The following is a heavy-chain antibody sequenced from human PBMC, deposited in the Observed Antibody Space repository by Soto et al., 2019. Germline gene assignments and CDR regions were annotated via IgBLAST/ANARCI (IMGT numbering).Heavy chain of an antibody. D-gene: IGHD1-26*01. CDR1: GFTFSSYV. Sequence: GGSLRLSCAASGFTFSSYVMHWVRQAPGKGLEWVAVITYDGNTKKYANSVKGRFTIARDNSWNTLYLQMNSLSPEDVGVYYCARDPVTGSPDYFDFWGKGTLVTVSS. V-gene: IGHV3-30-3*01. J-gene: IGHJ4*02. CDR3: ARDPVTGSPDYFDF. CDR2: ITYDGNTK.